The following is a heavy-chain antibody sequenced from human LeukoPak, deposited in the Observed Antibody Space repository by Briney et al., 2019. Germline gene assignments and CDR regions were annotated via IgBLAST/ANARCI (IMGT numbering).Heavy chain of an antibody. Sequence: GRSLRLSCAASGFTFSSYGMYWVRQAPGKGLEWVAVIWYDGSNKYYADSVKGRFTISRDNSKNTLYLQMNSLRAEDTAVYYCARGYDSSGFGPFDYWGQGTLVTVSS. CDR2: IWYDGSNK. CDR1: GFTFSSYG. V-gene: IGHV3-33*01. D-gene: IGHD3-22*01. CDR3: ARGYDSSGFGPFDY. J-gene: IGHJ4*02.